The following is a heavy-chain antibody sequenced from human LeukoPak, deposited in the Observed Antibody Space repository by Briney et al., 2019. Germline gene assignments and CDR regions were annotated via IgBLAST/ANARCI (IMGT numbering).Heavy chain of an antibody. CDR1: GFSFSAYT. J-gene: IGHJ4*02. D-gene: IGHD3-3*01. V-gene: IGHV3-23*01. CDR3: AKDYDFWSGYHVI. Sequence: GGSLRLSCAASGFSFSAYTMAWVRQPPGKGLQWISAISGSADVTYYADSVKGRFTISRDNSNNTLYLQMNSLRADDTAVYYCAKDYDFWSGYHVIWGQGTLVTVSS. CDR2: ISGSADVT.